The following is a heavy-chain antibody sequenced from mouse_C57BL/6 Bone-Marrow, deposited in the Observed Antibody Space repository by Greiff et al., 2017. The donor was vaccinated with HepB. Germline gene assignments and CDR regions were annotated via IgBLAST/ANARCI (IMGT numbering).Heavy chain of an antibody. CDR3: TRPPNWDVGAMDY. CDR2: IDPETGGT. V-gene: IGHV1-15*01. D-gene: IGHD4-1*01. Sequence: QVQLQQSGAELVRPGASVTLSCKASGYTFTDYEMHWVKQTPVHGLEWIGAIDPETGGTAYNQKFKGKAILTADKSSSTAYMELRSLTSEDSAVYYCTRPPNWDVGAMDYWGQGTSVTVSS. CDR1: GYTFTDYE. J-gene: IGHJ4*01.